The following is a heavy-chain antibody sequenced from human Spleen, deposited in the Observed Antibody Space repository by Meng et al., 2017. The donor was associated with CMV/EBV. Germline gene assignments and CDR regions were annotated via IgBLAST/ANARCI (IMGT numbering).Heavy chain of an antibody. Sequence: SETLSLTCTVSGGSISSSSYYWGWIRQPPGKGLEWIGSIYYSGSTYYNPSLKSRVTISVDTSKNQFSLKLSSVTAADTAVYYCARDLDLWFGEFDNWGQGTLVTVSS. CDR3: ARDLDLWFGEFDN. V-gene: IGHV4-39*07. CDR2: IYYSGST. D-gene: IGHD3-10*01. CDR1: GGSISSSSYY. J-gene: IGHJ4*02.